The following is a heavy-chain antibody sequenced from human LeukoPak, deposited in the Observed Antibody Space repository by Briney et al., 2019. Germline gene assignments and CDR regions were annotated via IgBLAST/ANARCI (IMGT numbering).Heavy chain of an antibody. CDR2: INPNSGGT. J-gene: IGHJ4*02. CDR3: ARVEYYYDSSGYPFDY. CDR1: GYTFTGCY. D-gene: IGHD3-22*01. V-gene: IGHV1-2*02. Sequence: ASVKVSCKASGYTFTGCYMHWVRQAPGQGLGWMGWINPNSGGTNYAQRFQGRVTMTRDTSISTAYMELSRLRSDGTAVYYCARVEYYYDSSGYPFDYWGQGTLVTVSS.